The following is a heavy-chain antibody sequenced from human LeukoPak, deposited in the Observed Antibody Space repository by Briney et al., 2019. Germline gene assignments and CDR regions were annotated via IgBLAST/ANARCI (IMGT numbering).Heavy chain of an antibody. CDR1: GYTFSGYY. J-gene: IGHJ3*02. D-gene: IGHD3-10*01. V-gene: IGHV1-2*02. Sequence: ASVKVSCKASGYTFSGYYLHWVRQAPGQGLEWMGWINPHSGGINYAQKFQGGVTMTGDTSISTAYMELNRLTSDDTAVYYCARDRAELNYYGSGSYSAFDAFDKWGQGTMVTVSS. CDR2: INPHSGGI. CDR3: ARDRAELNYYGSGSYSAFDAFDK.